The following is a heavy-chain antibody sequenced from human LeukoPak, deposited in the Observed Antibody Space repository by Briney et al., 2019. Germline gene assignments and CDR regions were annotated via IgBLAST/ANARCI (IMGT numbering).Heavy chain of an antibody. J-gene: IGHJ4*02. Sequence: GASVKVSCMTSGYTFTSFGLSWVRQAPGQGLEWMGWISTHNGYTIYAQKLQGRVTMTTDTSTSTAYMELRSLRSDDTAVYYCARNYTSGGIDYWGQGTLVIVSS. V-gene: IGHV1-18*01. D-gene: IGHD6-19*01. CDR2: ISTHNGYT. CDR3: ARNYTSGGIDY. CDR1: GYTFTSFG.